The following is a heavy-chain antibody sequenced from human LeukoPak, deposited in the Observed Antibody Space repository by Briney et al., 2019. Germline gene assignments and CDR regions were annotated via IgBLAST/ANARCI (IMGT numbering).Heavy chain of an antibody. V-gene: IGHV3-21*01. J-gene: IGHJ3*02. CDR2: ISSSSSYI. D-gene: IGHD3-10*01. CDR1: GFTFSSYG. Sequence: GGSLRLSCAASGFTFSSYGMSWVRQAPGKGLEWVSSISSSSSYIYYADSVKGRFTISRDDAKNSLYLQMNSLRAEDTAVYYCATGSGSRAFDIWGQGTMVTVSS. CDR3: ATGSGSRAFDI.